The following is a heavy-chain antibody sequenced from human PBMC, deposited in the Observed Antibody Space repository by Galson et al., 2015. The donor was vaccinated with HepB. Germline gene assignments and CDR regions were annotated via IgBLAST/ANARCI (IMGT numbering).Heavy chain of an antibody. CDR1: GGTFSSYA. CDR2: IIPIFGTA. Sequence: SVKVSCKASGGTFSSYAISWVRQAPGQGLEWMGGIIPIFGTANYAQKFQGRVTITADESTSTAYMELSSLRSEDTAVYYCARQSGPAAIDYYGMDVWGQGTTVTVSS. J-gene: IGHJ6*02. D-gene: IGHD2-2*01. V-gene: IGHV1-69*13. CDR3: ARQSGPAAIDYYGMDV.